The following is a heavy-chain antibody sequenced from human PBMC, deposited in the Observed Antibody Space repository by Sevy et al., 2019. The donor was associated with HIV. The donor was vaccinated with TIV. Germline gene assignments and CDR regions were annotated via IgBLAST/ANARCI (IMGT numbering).Heavy chain of an antibody. CDR1: GFSFSNSA. V-gene: IGHV3-64D*06. CDR3: VKDPDYNFWRGDYGMDV. CDR2: ISSDGVST. D-gene: IGHD3-3*01. Sequence: GGSLRLSCSGSGFSFSNSAMNWVRQTPGKGLKYVSAISSDGVSTYYTHSVRGRFTISRDNSKNTLYLQMSSLRVEDTAVYYCVKDPDYNFWRGDYGMDVLGQGTTVTVSS. J-gene: IGHJ6*02.